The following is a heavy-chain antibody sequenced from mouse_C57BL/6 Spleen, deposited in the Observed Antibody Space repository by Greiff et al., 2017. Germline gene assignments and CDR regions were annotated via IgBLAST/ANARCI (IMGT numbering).Heavy chain of an antibody. D-gene: IGHD2-5*01. CDR3: ARRDYYSNPWFAD. J-gene: IGHJ3*01. CDR1: GFSLTSYG. V-gene: IGHV2-2*01. Sequence: QVQLKESGPGLVQPSQSLSITCTVSGFSLTSYGVHWVRQSPGKGLEWLGVIWSGGSTDYNAAFISRLSISKDNSKSQVFFKMNSLQADDTAIYYCARRDYYSNPWFADWGQGTLVTVSA. CDR2: IWSGGST.